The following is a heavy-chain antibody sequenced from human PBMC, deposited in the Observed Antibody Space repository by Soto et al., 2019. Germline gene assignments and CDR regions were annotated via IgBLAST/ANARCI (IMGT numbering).Heavy chain of an antibody. Sequence: GGSLRLSCAASGFTFSSYSMNWVRQAPGKGLEWVSYISSSSSTIYYADSVKGRFTISRDNAKNSLYLQMNSLRDEDTAVYYCASLLLRRITIFGVVTSYYYYGMDVWGQGTTVTVSS. D-gene: IGHD3-3*01. J-gene: IGHJ6*02. V-gene: IGHV3-48*02. CDR1: GFTFSSYS. CDR3: ASLLLRRITIFGVVTSYYYYGMDV. CDR2: ISSSSSTI.